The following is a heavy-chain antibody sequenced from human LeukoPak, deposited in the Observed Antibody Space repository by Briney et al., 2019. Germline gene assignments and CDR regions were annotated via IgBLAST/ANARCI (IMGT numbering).Heavy chain of an antibody. CDR2: INHSGST. CDR1: GGSFSGYY. Sequence: SETLSLTCAVYGGSFSGYYWSWIRQPPGKGLEWIGEINHSGSTNYNPFLKSRVTIPVDTSKNQFSLKLSSVTAADTAVYYCASAWSLDYWGQGTLVTVSS. J-gene: IGHJ4*02. V-gene: IGHV4-34*01. D-gene: IGHD2-8*01. CDR3: ASAWSLDY.